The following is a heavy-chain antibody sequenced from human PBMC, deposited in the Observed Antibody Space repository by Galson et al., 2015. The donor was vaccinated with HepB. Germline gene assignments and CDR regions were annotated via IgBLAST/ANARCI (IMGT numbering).Heavy chain of an antibody. V-gene: IGHV3-48*03. CDR3: ARVSPLHNYYDIGGDPFDI. Sequence: SLRLSCAASGFMFNDYGMNWVRQAPGRGLEWVSYISDLGNTIYYADSVRGRFTISRDTAKNSLYLQLNSLRAEDTAVYYCARVSPLHNYYDIGGDPFDIWGQGTIVTVSS. D-gene: IGHD3-22*01. J-gene: IGHJ3*02. CDR1: GFMFNDYG. CDR2: ISDLGNTI.